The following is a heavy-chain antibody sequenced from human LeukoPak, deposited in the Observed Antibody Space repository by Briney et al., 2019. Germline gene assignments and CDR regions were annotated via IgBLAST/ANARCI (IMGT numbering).Heavy chain of an antibody. CDR2: ISGSGGST. D-gene: IGHD3-22*01. J-gene: IGHJ5*02. CDR1: GFTFSSYA. V-gene: IGHV3-23*01. Sequence: GGSLRLTCAAPGFTFSSYAMSWVRQAPGKGLEWVSAISGSGGSTYYADSVKGRFTISRDNSKNTLYLQMNSLRAEDTAVYYCAKTDDSSGYWFDPWGQGTLVTVSS. CDR3: AKTDDSSGYWFDP.